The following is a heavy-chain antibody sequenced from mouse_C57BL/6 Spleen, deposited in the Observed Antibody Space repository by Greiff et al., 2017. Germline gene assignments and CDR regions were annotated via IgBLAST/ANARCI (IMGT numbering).Heavy chain of an antibody. Sequence: EVQLHQSGPVLVKPGASVKMSCKASGYTFTDYYMNWVKQSHGKSLEWIGVINPYNGGTSYNQKFKGKATLTVDKSSSTAYMELNSLTSEDSAVYYCARLRAYYGYGGAMDYWGQGTSVTVSS. CDR1: GYTFTDYY. CDR2: INPYNGGT. CDR3: ARLRAYYGYGGAMDY. V-gene: IGHV1-19*01. J-gene: IGHJ4*01. D-gene: IGHD2-9*01.